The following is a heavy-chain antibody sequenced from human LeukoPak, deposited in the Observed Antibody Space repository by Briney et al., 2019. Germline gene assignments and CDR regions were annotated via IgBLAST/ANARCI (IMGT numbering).Heavy chain of an antibody. CDR1: GYTFTGYY. J-gene: IGHJ4*02. V-gene: IGHV1-2*04. CDR3: ARALPSSFHDFDH. Sequence: ASVKVSCKASGYTFTGYYMHWVRQAPGQGLEWMGWINPNSGGTNYAQKFQGWVTMTRDTSISTAYMELSRLRSDDTAVYYCARALPSSFHDFDHWGQGTLVTVSS. CDR2: INPNSGGT.